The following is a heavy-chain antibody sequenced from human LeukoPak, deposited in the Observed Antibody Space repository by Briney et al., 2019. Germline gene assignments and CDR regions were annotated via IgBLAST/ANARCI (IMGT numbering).Heavy chain of an antibody. J-gene: IGHJ3*02. Sequence: GASVKVSCKASGYTFTSYYMHWVRQAPGQGLEWMGIINPSGGSTSYAQKFQGRVTMTRDMSTSTVYMELSSLRSEDTAVYYCARDLPQSYYYDSSGYFDIWGQGTMVTVSS. V-gene: IGHV1-46*01. D-gene: IGHD3-22*01. CDR3: ARDLPQSYYYDSSGYFDI. CDR1: GYTFTSYY. CDR2: INPSGGST.